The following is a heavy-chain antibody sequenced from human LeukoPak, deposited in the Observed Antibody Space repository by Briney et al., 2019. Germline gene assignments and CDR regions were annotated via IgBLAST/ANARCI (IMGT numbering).Heavy chain of an antibody. Sequence: ASVTVSFKCSGYIFTVYYMHWVRQAPGQGMEWMGWINPNSGGTNYAQKFQGRVTITRDTSISTAYMELSRLRSDDTAVYYCVVGSSLSWGQGTLVTVSS. V-gene: IGHV1-2*02. D-gene: IGHD6-13*01. J-gene: IGHJ5*02. CDR3: VVGSSLS. CDR1: GYIFTVYY. CDR2: INPNSGGT.